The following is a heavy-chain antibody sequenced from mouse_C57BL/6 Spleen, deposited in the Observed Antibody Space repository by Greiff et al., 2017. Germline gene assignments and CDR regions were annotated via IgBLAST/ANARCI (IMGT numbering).Heavy chain of an antibody. CDR2: IDPETGGT. V-gene: IGHV1-15*01. CDR3: TRSGYYYYGSSFPDY. D-gene: IGHD1-1*01. Sequence: QVQLQQSGAELVRPGASVTLSCKASGYTFTDYEMHWVKQTPVHGLEWIGAIDPETGGTASNQKFKGKAILTAAKSSSTAYMELLSLTSEDSAVYYCTRSGYYYYGSSFPDYWGQGTTLTVSS. CDR1: GYTFTDYE. J-gene: IGHJ2*01.